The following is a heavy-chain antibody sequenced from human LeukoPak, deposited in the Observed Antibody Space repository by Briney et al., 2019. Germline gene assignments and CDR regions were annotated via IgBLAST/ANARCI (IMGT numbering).Heavy chain of an antibody. Sequence: PSETLSLTCAVSGGSFSGYYWGWIRQPPGKGLEWIGSIYHSGSTYYNPSLKSRVTISVDTSKNQFSLKLSSVTAADTAVYYCARGIAAAGSRAFDIWGQGTMVTVSS. CDR3: ARGIAAAGSRAFDI. J-gene: IGHJ3*02. V-gene: IGHV4-38-2*01. CDR1: GGSFSGYY. CDR2: IYHSGST. D-gene: IGHD6-13*01.